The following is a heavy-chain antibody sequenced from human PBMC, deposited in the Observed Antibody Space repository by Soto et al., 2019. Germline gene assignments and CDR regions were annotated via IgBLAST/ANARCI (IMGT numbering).Heavy chain of an antibody. CDR2: IVVGSGNT. D-gene: IGHD3-22*01. CDR1: AFTFTTSA. J-gene: IGHJ4*02. V-gene: IGHV1-58*01. Sequence: SVKVTCRASAFTFTTSALQGVRQARVQRLEWIGWIVVGSGNTNYAQKFQERVTITRDMSTSTAYMELSSLRSEDTAVYYCAAFPCDSSGHPQIDYWGQGTLVTVSS. CDR3: AAFPCDSSGHPQIDY.